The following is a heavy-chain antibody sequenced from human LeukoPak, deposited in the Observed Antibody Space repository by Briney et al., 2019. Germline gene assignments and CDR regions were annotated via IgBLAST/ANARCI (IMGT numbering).Heavy chain of an antibody. CDR1: GFIFSNYG. V-gene: IGHV3-30*02. J-gene: IGHJ3*02. CDR2: IRYDGSNK. CDR3: AKIGYCSSASCMGATFEI. D-gene: IGHD2-2*01. Sequence: GGSLRLSCAASGFIFSNYGMHWVRQAPGKGLEWVAFIRYDGSNKYYVDSVKGRFIISRDNSKNTLYLQMNSLRPEDTAVYYCAKIGYCSSASCMGATFEIWGQGTMVTVSS.